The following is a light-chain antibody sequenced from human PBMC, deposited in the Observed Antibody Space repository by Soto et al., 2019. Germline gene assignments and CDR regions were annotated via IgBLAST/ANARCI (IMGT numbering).Light chain of an antibody. V-gene: IGLV4-69*01. Sequence: QSVLTQSPSASASLGASVKLTCTLSSGHSNYAIAWLQQQPEKGPRYLMKLNSNGSHSKGDGIPDRFSGSSSGAERYLTISSLQSEDEADYYCQTWGTGPWVFGGGTQLTV. J-gene: IGLJ3*02. CDR2: LNSNGSH. CDR3: QTWGTGPWV. CDR1: SGHSNYA.